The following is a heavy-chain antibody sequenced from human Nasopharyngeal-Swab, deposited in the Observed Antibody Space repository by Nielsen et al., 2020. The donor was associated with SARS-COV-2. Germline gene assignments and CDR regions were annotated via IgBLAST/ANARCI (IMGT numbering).Heavy chain of an antibody. D-gene: IGHD4-17*01. CDR3: TRGSLRTAPDC. CDR2: VSYSGRT. CDR1: GASISSDY. Sequence: SEPLSLTCAVSGASISSDYWGWIRQPPGKGLEWIGCVSYSGRTDYNPSLKSRVTISIDPSKKHFSLVLISLTAADTALYYCTRGSLRTAPDCWGKGTLVTVSS. V-gene: IGHV4-59*12. J-gene: IGHJ4*02.